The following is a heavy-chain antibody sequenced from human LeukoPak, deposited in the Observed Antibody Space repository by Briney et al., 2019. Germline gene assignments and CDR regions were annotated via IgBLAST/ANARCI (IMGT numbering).Heavy chain of an antibody. D-gene: IGHD3-10*01. CDR3: ARPIPNDSMVRGVLVDP. CDR1: GGSISSSSYY. CDR2: IYYSGST. Sequence: SETLSLTCTVSGGSISSSSYYWGWIRQPPGKGLEWIGSIYYSGSTYYNPSLKSRVTISVDTSKNQFSLKLSSVTAADTAVYYCARPIPNDSMVRGVLVDPWGQGTLVTVPS. V-gene: IGHV4-39*01. J-gene: IGHJ5*02.